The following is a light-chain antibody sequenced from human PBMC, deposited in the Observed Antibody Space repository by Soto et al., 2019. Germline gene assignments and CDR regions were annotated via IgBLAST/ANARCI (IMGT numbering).Light chain of an antibody. V-gene: IGLV4-69*01. CDR1: SGHSSYA. Sequence: QLVLTQLPSASASLGASVKLTCTLNSGHSSYAIAWHQQQPEKGPRYLMKVNSDGSHSKGDGIPDRFSGSSSGAERYLTISRLQFEDEADYYCQTWDTGMVFGGGTKLTVL. CDR2: VNSDGSH. J-gene: IGLJ2*01. CDR3: QTWDTGMV.